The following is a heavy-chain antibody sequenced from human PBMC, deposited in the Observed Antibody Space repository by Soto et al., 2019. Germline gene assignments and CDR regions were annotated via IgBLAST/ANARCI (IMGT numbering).Heavy chain of an antibody. CDR2: IFYSGNT. V-gene: IGHV4-39*01. Sequence: PSETLSLTCTVSGGSISSNNYYWGWIRQPPGKGLEWIGSIFYSGNTYYNPSFKSRVTISVDTSKNQFSLKLNSVTAADTAVYYCARRADVIRFGPRRHWFDPWAQGTLVTVSS. CDR1: GGSISSNNYY. CDR3: ARRADVIRFGPRRHWFDP. J-gene: IGHJ5*02. D-gene: IGHD3-16*01.